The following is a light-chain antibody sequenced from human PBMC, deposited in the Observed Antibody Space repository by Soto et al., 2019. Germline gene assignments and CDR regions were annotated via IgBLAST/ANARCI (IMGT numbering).Light chain of an antibody. CDR1: QSVGSY. J-gene: IGKJ1*01. Sequence: DIHMTQSPSSLSASVGHIVTITCRAGQSVGSYLNWYQQKPGKAPKLLIYAASSLQSGVPSRISGRGYGTVFTITISSMLTEDCETYYCQQSYNNPWTFGHGTKVDIK. CDR2: AAS. CDR3: QQSYNNPWT. V-gene: IGKV1-39*01.